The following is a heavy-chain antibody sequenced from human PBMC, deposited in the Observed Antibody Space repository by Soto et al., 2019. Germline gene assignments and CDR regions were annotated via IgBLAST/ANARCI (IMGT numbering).Heavy chain of an antibody. CDR2: INAGNGNT. CDR3: ARDRAMGGSSYYYYGMDV. CDR1: GYTFNSYA. V-gene: IGHV1-3*01. D-gene: IGHD2-15*01. Sequence: ASVKVSYKASGYTFNSYAIHWVRQAPGQRLEWMGWINAGNGNTKYSQKFQGRVTITRDTSASTAYMELSSLRSEDTAVYYCARDRAMGGSSYYYYGMDVWGQGTTVTVSS. J-gene: IGHJ6*02.